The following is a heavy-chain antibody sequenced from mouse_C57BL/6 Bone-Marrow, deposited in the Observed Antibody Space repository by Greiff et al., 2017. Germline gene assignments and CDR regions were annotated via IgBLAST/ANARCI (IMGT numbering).Heavy chain of an antibody. D-gene: IGHD1-1*01. J-gene: IGHJ1*03. CDR2: ISSGGSYT. V-gene: IGHV5-6*01. CDR3: ARHRTTVVAHWYFDV. Sequence: EVHLVESGGDLVKPGGSLKLSCAASGFTFSSYGMSWVRQTPDKRLEWVATISSGGSYTYYPDSVKGRFTISRDNAKNTLYLQMSILKSEDTAMYYCARHRTTVVAHWYFDVWGTGTTVTVSS. CDR1: GFTFSSYG.